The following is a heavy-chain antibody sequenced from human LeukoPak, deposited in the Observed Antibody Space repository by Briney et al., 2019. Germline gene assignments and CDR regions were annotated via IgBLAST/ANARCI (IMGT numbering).Heavy chain of an antibody. V-gene: IGHV3-23*01. Sequence: PGGTLRLSCAASGFTFSNYAMSWVRQAPGKGLEWVSAISGSGDNTDHADSVKGRFTISRDSSKNTLYLQMNTLRAEDTAEYYCAKDRGGNYYGSGSYYLGFDYWGQGTLVTVSS. J-gene: IGHJ4*02. CDR3: AKDRGGNYYGSGSYYLGFDY. CDR2: ISGSGDNT. CDR1: GFTFSNYA. D-gene: IGHD3-10*01.